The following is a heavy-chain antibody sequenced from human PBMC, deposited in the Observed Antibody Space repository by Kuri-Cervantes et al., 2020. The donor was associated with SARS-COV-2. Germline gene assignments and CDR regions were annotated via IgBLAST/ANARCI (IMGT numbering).Heavy chain of an antibody. CDR3: AREEVVPAAVRGYFYRYGMGV. CDR1: GFTFNTYW. D-gene: IGHD2-2*01. Sequence: GGSLRLSCAASGFTFNTYWMTWVRQAPGKGLESVANIKQDGSEKYYVDSVKGRFTISRDNAKNSLYLQMNSLSAEDTAVYYCAREEVVPAAVRGYFYRYGMGVWGQGTTVTVSS. V-gene: IGHV3-7*04. J-gene: IGHJ6*02. CDR2: IKQDGSEK.